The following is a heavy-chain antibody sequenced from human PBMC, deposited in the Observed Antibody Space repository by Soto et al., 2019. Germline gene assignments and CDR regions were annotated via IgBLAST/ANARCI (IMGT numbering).Heavy chain of an antibody. V-gene: IGHV1-58*02. J-gene: IGHJ6*02. CDR1: GSGFISSG. D-gene: IGHD2-15*01. CDR3: SADRPDIGVGWWV. Sequence: SVKVSCKASGSGFISSGIQWVRQAHGQRLEWIGWIVVASGQTNYAQNFRGRVTITRDTSTATAYIELTGLTSEDTAVYFCSADRPDIGVGWWVWGQGTTVTVSS. CDR2: IVVASGQT.